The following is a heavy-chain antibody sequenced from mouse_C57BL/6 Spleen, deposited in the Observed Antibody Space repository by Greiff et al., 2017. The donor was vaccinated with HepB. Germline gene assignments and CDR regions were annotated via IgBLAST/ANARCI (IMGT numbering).Heavy chain of an antibody. CDR2: IYPGDGDT. Sequence: QVQLQQSGPELVKPGASVKISCKASGYAFSSSWMNWVKQRPGKGLEWIGRIYPGDGDTNYNGKFKGKATLTADKSSSTAYMQLSSLTSEDSAVYCCARSCPPMDYWGQGTSVTVSS. J-gene: IGHJ4*01. V-gene: IGHV1-82*01. CDR1: GYAFSSSW. CDR3: ARSCPPMDY.